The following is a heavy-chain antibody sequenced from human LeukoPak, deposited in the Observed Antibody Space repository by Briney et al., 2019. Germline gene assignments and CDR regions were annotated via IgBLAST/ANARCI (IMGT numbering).Heavy chain of an antibody. V-gene: IGHV3-11*04. D-gene: IGHD3-10*01. CDR1: GFTFSDYY. Sequence: GGSLRLSCAASGFTFSDYYMSWIRQAPGKGLEWVSYISSSGSTIYYADSVKGRFTISRDNSKNTLYLQMNSLRAEDTAVYYCAKAVSMVRGKVADYWGQGTLVTVSS. CDR3: AKAVSMVRGKVADY. CDR2: ISSSGSTI. J-gene: IGHJ4*02.